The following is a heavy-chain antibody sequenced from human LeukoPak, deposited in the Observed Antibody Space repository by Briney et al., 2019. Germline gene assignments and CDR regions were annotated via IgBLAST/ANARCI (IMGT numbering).Heavy chain of an antibody. Sequence: GGSLRLSCEASGFTFSSNWMHWVRQAPGKGLMWVSRINEDGSITNYADSVKGRSTIFRDNAKNTLYLQMISLRADDTAVYYCVRDLAGRWGRWGQGTLVIVSS. J-gene: IGHJ4*02. V-gene: IGHV3-74*01. CDR2: INEDGSIT. D-gene: IGHD5-24*01. CDR3: VRDLAGRWGR. CDR1: GFTFSSNW.